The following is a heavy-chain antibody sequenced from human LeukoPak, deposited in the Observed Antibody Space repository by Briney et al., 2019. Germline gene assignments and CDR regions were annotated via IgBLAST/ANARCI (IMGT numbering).Heavy chain of an antibody. CDR1: GFTFSNYA. D-gene: IGHD6-6*01. Sequence: GGSLRLSCAASGFTFSNYAMNWVRQAPGKGLEWVSVISGSGTSTDYADSVKGRFTISRDTSKNTLYLQMNSLRAEDTALYYCANDLHVSHYSSSSRGFDYWGQGTLVTVSS. J-gene: IGHJ4*02. CDR2: ISGSGTST. V-gene: IGHV3-23*01. CDR3: ANDLHVSHYSSSSRGFDY.